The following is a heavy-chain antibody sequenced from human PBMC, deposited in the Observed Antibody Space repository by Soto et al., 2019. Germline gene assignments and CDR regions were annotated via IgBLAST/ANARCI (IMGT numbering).Heavy chain of an antibody. V-gene: IGHV3-15*07. CDR1: GFTFSNVW. CDR3: TPLALKYNSDWYPLSD. CDR2: IKSETDGGTI. D-gene: IGHD6-19*01. J-gene: IGHJ4*02. Sequence: EVQLVESGGGLVKPGGSLRLSCAGSGFTFSNVWMNWVRQAPGMGLEWVGRIKSETDGGTIDYAAPVKGRFTISRDDSNNTLYLQMNSLKTEDTATYYCTPLALKYNSDWYPLSDWGQGTRVTVSS.